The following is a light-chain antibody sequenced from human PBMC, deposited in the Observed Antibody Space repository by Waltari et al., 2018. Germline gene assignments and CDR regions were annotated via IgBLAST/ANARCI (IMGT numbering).Light chain of an antibody. CDR3: ATRDEGPTVV. Sequence: QSVLTQPPSASGTPGQSVTISCSGSLSNIGTHYVYWYQQLPGTAPKLLIYLTHQRPAGVPDRFSASKSGTSASLAISGLRFEDEGDYYCATRDEGPTVVFGGGTKVTVL. J-gene: IGLJ2*01. CDR2: LTH. V-gene: IGLV1-47*01. CDR1: LSNIGTHY.